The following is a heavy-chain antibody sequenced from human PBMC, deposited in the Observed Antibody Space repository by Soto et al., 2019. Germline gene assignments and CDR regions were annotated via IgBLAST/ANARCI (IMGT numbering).Heavy chain of an antibody. CDR1: GFTFGDHA. J-gene: IGHJ6*02. D-gene: IGHD3-16*01. V-gene: IGHV3-9*01. Sequence: EVQLVESGGDLVQPGGSLRLSCAASGFTFGDHAMHWVRQVSGRGLEWVAGISWDSGTIDYGASVEGRFTISRDNANNSVSLQMNSLRPEDTGFYLCAKDNGGVWRALRGGSYAYYGMDVWGQGTTVAVSS. CDR3: AKDNGGVWRALRGGSYAYYGMDV. CDR2: ISWDSGTI.